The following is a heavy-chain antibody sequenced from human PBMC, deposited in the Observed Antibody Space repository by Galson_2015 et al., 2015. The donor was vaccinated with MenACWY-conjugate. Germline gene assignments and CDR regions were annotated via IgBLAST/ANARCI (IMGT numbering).Heavy chain of an antibody. CDR3: ARDAEAQYSSGPSHY. CDR1: GYTFSTYA. V-gene: IGHV1-3*01. D-gene: IGHD6-19*01. Sequence: SVKVSCKASGYTFSTYAMHWVRQAPGQRLEWMGWINPGNGATKYSQRFQGRVTFTWDTSAPTAYMDLSSLRSEDTAIYYSARDAEAQYSSGPSHYWGQGTLVTVSS. J-gene: IGHJ4*02. CDR2: INPGNGAT.